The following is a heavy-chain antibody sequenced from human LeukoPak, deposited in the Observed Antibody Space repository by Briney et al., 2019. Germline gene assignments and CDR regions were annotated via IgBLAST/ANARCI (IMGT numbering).Heavy chain of an antibody. D-gene: IGHD3-9*01. Sequence: PGGSLRLSCAASGFSFSNYAMSWVRQGPGKGLEWVSAISGSIGSTFYTDSVKGRFTISRDNSKNTLYLQMNSLRAEDTAVYYCAKDYDILTGPLPGYWGQGTLVTVSS. CDR2: ISGSIGST. V-gene: IGHV3-23*01. J-gene: IGHJ4*02. CDR3: AKDYDILTGPLPGY. CDR1: GFSFSNYA.